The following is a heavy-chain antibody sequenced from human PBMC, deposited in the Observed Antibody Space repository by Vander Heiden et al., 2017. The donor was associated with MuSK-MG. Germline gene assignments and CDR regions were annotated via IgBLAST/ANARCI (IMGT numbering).Heavy chain of an antibody. V-gene: IGHV5-51*03. CDR2: IYPSDSDT. D-gene: IGHD6-13*01. J-gene: IGHJ4*02. CDR1: GYIFTTYW. CDR3: ALYSHVYSNTLDC. Sequence: EVQLVQSGAEVKKPGESLKISCKGSGYIFTTYWIGWVRQMPGKGLEWMGLIYPSDSDTRYSPSFQGQVTIAADKSISTAYVQWSSLKASDTAMYYCALYSHVYSNTLDCWGQGTLVTVSS.